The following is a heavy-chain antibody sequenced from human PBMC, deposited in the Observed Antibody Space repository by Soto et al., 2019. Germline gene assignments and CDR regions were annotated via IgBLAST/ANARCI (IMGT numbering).Heavy chain of an antibody. Sequence: QVQLVQSGAEVKKPGTSVKVSCKASGGTFSSYAISWVRQAPGQGLEWMGGIIPIFGTANYAQKFQGRATITADEFTSRAYMELSSLRSEDAAVYYCARGAFRVELRDYYYVMCVWGQGTTVTVSS. D-gene: IGHD1-7*01. J-gene: IGHJ6*02. V-gene: IGHV1-69*01. CDR2: IIPIFGTA. CDR1: GGTFSSYA. CDR3: ARGAFRVELRDYYYVMCV.